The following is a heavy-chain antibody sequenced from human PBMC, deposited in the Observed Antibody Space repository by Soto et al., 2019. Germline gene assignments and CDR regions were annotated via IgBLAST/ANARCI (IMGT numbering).Heavy chain of an antibody. Sequence: GGSLRLSCAASGFTFSNAWMSWVRQAPGKGLEWVGRIKSKTDGGTTDYAAPVKGRFTISRDDSKNTLYLQMNSLKTEDTAVYYCTTVGTGGSWYYYYGMDVWGQGTTVTVSS. J-gene: IGHJ6*02. V-gene: IGHV3-15*01. CDR2: IKSKTDGGTT. CDR3: TTVGTGGSWYYYYGMDV. CDR1: GFTFSNAW. D-gene: IGHD6-13*01.